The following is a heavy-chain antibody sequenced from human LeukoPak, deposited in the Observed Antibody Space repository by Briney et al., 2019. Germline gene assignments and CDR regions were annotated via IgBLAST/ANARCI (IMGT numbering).Heavy chain of an antibody. J-gene: IGHJ4*02. D-gene: IGHD1-26*01. V-gene: IGHV4-59*02. CDR1: GGSVSDYY. Sequence: SETLSLTCTVSGGSVSDYYWSWIRQSPGKGLEWIGYIYYTGSTSYNPSLRSRVTISVDTSKNQFSLKLSSVTAADTAVYYCARVRQGSHDYWGQGTLVTVSS. CDR2: IYYTGST. CDR3: ARVRQGSHDY.